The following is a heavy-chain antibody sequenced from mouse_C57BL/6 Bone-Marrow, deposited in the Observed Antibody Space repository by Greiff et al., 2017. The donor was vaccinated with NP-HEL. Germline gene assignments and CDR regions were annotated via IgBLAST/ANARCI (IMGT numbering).Heavy chain of an antibody. CDR1: GFTFSSYA. CDR2: ISSGGDYI. Sequence: EVQLVESGEGLVKPGGSLKLSCAASGFTFSSYAMSWVRQTPEKRLEWVAYISSGGDYIYYADTVKGRFTISRDNARNTLYLQMSSLKSEDTAMYYGTRINWVPSWFAYWGQGTLVTVSA. J-gene: IGHJ3*01. CDR3: TRINWVPSWFAY. V-gene: IGHV5-9-1*02. D-gene: IGHD4-1*01.